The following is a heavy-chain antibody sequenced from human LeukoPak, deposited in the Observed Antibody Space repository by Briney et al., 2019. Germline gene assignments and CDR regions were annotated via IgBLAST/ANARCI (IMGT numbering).Heavy chain of an antibody. D-gene: IGHD2-15*01. CDR1: GFTFSNAW. J-gene: IGHJ3*02. CDR3: TTAPRGYCSGGSCSYAFDI. CDR2: IKSKSDGGTT. Sequence: GGSLRLSCAASGFTFSNAWMSWVRQAPGKGLEWVGRIKSKSDGGTTDYAAPVKGRFTISRDDSKNTLYLQMNSLKTEDTAVYYCTTAPRGYCSGGSCSYAFDIWGQGTMVTVSS. V-gene: IGHV3-15*01.